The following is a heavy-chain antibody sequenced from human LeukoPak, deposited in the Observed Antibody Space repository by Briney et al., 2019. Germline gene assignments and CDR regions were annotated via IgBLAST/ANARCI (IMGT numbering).Heavy chain of an antibody. D-gene: IGHD5-18*01. CDR3: ARAIHNDY. CDR2: IWYDGSNK. CDR1: GFTFSHYG. J-gene: IGHJ4*02. Sequence: GRSLRLSCAASGFTFSHYGLHWVRQAPGKGLEWVAVIWYDGSNKYYADSVKGRFTISRDNSKNTLYLQMNSLRAEDTAVYYCARAIHNDYWGQGTLVTVSS. V-gene: IGHV3-33*01.